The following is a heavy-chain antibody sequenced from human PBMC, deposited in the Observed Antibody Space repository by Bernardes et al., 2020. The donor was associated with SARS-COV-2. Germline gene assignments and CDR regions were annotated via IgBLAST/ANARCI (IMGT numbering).Heavy chain of an antibody. J-gene: IGHJ4*02. CDR2: IRRDGNEK. CDR3: ARDFGLGTEYYHFDS. V-gene: IGHV3-7*01. D-gene: IGHD7-27*01. Sequence: GGSLRLSCAGSGFTFSSYWMSWVRQAPGKGLEWVANIRRDGNEKKYVDSVEGRFIIFRDNAKNSMYLQMNNLRAEDTAVYYCARDFGLGTEYYHFDSWGRGTLVTVSS. CDR1: GFTFSSYW.